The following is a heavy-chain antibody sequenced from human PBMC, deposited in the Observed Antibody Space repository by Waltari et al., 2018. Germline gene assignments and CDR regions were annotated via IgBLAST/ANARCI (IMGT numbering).Heavy chain of an antibody. J-gene: IGHJ4*02. Sequence: QVQLQESGPGLVKPSETLSLTCTVSGGSISSYYWSWIRQPAGKGLEWIGRIYTSGTTNYNPALKSRVTMSVDTSKNQFSLKLSSVTAADTAVYYCARERYYYYDSSGPPAPFDYWGQGTLVTVSS. CDR2: IYTSGTT. CDR3: ARERYYYYDSSGPPAPFDY. CDR1: GGSISSYY. V-gene: IGHV4-4*07. D-gene: IGHD3-22*01.